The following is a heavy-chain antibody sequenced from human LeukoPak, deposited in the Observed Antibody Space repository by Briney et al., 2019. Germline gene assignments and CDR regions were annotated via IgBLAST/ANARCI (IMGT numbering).Heavy chain of an antibody. Sequence: SETLSLTCTVSGGSISSSSYFWGRIRQPPGTGLEWVGSMSYSGSTYYNPSLKSRVTISVDTSKNQFSLKLSSVTAADTAVYYCARRSSSQPPNYWGQGTLVTVSS. CDR3: ARRSSSQPPNY. V-gene: IGHV4-39*01. J-gene: IGHJ4*02. D-gene: IGHD6-13*01. CDR2: MSYSGST. CDR1: GGSISSSSYF.